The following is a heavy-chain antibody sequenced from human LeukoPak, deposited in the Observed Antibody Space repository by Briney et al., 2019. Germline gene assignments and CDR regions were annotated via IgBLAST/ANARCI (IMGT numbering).Heavy chain of an antibody. CDR3: ARGLDNHYSNYGLYFDY. CDR1: GFTFSSYS. Sequence: PGGSLILSCAASGFTFSSYSMNWVRQAPGKGLEWVSSISSSSSYIYYADSVKRRFTISRDNAKNSLYLQMNSLRAEDTAVYYCARGLDNHYSNYGLYFDYWGQGTLVTVSS. V-gene: IGHV3-21*01. CDR2: ISSSSSYI. J-gene: IGHJ4*02. D-gene: IGHD4-11*01.